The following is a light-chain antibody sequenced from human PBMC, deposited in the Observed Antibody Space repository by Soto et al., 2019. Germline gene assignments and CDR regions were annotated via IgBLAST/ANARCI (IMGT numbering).Light chain of an antibody. J-gene: IGLJ2*01. CDR2: DVP. CDR3: CSFAGL. CDR1: SSDVGRYNY. V-gene: IGLV2-11*01. Sequence: QSALTQPRSVSGSPGQSVAISCAGTSSDVGRYNYVSWYQQYPGKAPKLIIYDVPKRPSGVPDRFPGSKSGNTASLTISGLQAEYEADYYCCSFAGLFGGGTKLTVL.